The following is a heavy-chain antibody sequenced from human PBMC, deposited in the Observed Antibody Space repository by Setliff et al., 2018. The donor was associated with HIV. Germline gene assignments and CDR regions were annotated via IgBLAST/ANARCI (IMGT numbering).Heavy chain of an antibody. CDR3: ARGSSNTWYYYFDS. D-gene: IGHD6-13*01. V-gene: IGHV4-61*08. CDR2: IYYSGST. J-gene: IGHJ4*02. CDR1: GGSISSGGYY. Sequence: PSETLSLTCTVSGGSISSGGYYWSWIRQHPGKGLEWIGYIYYSGSTKYNPSLKSRVTMSVDTSKNQFSLKLSSVTAADTAVYYCARGSSNTWYYYFDSWGQGTLVTVSS.